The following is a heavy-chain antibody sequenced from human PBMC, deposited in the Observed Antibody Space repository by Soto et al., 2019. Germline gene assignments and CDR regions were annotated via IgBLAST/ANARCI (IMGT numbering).Heavy chain of an antibody. CDR1: GGSISSYY. CDR2: IYTSGST. D-gene: IGHD6-19*01. CDR3: ARDEYSSGFDWFDP. Sequence: SETLSLTCTVSGGSISSYYWSWIRQPAGKGLEWIGRIYTSGSTNYNPSLKSRVTMSVDTSKNQFSLKLSSVTAADTAVYYCARDEYSSGFDWFDPWGQGTLVTVPQ. V-gene: IGHV4-4*07. J-gene: IGHJ5*02.